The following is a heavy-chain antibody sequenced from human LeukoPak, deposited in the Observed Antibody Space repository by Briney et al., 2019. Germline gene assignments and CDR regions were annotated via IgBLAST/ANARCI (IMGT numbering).Heavy chain of an antibody. D-gene: IGHD2-8*02. CDR1: GGSISSGSYY. CDR3: ARDVTGAFDI. Sequence: SQTLSLTCTVSGGSISSGSYYWSCIRQPPGKGLEWIGYIYYSGSTNYNPSLKSRVTISVDTSKNQFSLKLSSVTAADTAVYYCARDVTGAFDIWGQGTMVTVSS. V-gene: IGHV4-61*01. CDR2: IYYSGST. J-gene: IGHJ3*02.